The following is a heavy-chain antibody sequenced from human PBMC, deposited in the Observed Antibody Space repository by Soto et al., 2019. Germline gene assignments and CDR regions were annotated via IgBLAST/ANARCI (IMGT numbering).Heavy chain of an antibody. CDR2: IYYSGST. J-gene: IGHJ6*02. CDR1: GGSISSYY. D-gene: IGHD2-2*03. CDR3: ARHGYCSSSSCYAYYFYGMDV. V-gene: IGHV4-59*08. Sequence: QVQLQESGPGLVKPSETLSLTCTVTGGSISSYYWSWIRQPPGKGLEWIGYIYYSGSTNNNPSLKSRVTTSVDTSKNQFSLTLSSVTAADTAVYYCARHGYCSSSSCYAYYFYGMDVWGQGTTVTVSS.